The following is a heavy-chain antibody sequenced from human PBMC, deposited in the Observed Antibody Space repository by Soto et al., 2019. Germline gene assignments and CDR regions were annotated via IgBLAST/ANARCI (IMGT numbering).Heavy chain of an antibody. CDR1: GFTFSDYY. CDR2: ISSSGTTI. CDR3: ARGPQDSSSCHY. Sequence: GGSLRLSCAASGFTFSDYYMSWIRQAPGKGLEWVSSISSSGTTIYYADSVKGRFTISRDNAKNSLYLQMNSLRAEDTAVYYCARGPQDSSSCHYWGPGTLVTGLL. J-gene: IGHJ4*02. V-gene: IGHV3-11*01. D-gene: IGHD6-6*01.